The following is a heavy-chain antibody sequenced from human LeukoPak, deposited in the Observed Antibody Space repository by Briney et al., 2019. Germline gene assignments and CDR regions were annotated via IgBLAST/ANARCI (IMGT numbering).Heavy chain of an antibody. J-gene: IGHJ4*02. Sequence: SETLSLTCTVSGYSISTSYYWGWIRQPPGKGLEWIGNIFHSGSTYYNPSLKSRVTISVDTSKNQFSLKLSSVTAADTAVYYCARGRVGSYRYYFDYWGQGTLVTVSS. CDR1: GYSISTSYY. V-gene: IGHV4-38-2*02. CDR2: IFHSGST. CDR3: ARGRVGSYRYYFDY. D-gene: IGHD1-26*01.